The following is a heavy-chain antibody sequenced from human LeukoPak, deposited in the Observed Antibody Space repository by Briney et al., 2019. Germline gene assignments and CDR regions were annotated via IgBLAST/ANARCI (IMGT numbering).Heavy chain of an antibody. J-gene: IGHJ3*02. CDR3: ARNFMVRGVIIEAFDI. CDR2: ISGSGGST. Sequence: GGSLRLSCAASGFTFSNYWMTWVRQAPGKGLEWVSAISGSGGSTYYADSVKGRFTISRDNSKNTLYLQMNSLRAEDTAVYYCARNFMVRGVIIEAFDIWGQGTMVTVSS. D-gene: IGHD3-10*01. V-gene: IGHV3-23*01. CDR1: GFTFSNYW.